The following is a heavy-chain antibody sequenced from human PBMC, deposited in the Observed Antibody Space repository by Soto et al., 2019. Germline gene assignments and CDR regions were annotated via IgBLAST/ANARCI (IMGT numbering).Heavy chain of an antibody. D-gene: IGHD3-3*01. CDR1: GWSFSGYY. V-gene: IGHV4-34*02. Sequence: QVQLQQWGAGLLKPSETLALTCAVQGWSFSGYYWSWIRQPTERGLVWIADICDSGSAKYNPALTRRLAISIDTSRNQFALRLTSLTAADTAVYFCARETFFWRGQTHPRLPAPNYFDPWGQGTLVTVSS. J-gene: IGHJ4*02. CDR2: ICDSGSA. CDR3: ARETFFWRGQTHPRLPAPNYFDP.